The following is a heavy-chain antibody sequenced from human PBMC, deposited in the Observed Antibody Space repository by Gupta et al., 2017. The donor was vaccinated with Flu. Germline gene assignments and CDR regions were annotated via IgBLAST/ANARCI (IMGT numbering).Heavy chain of an antibody. CDR3: AKDRGSSGWYGTSFDY. CDR2: ISGSGGST. D-gene: IGHD6-19*01. V-gene: IGHV3-23*01. Sequence: PGKGLEWVSAISGSGGSTYYADSVKGRFTISRDNSKNTLYLQMNSLRAEDTAVYYCAKDRGSSGWYGTSFDYWGQGTLVTVAS. J-gene: IGHJ4*02.